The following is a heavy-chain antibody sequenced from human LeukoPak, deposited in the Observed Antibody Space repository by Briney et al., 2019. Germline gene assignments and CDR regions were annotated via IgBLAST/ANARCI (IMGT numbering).Heavy chain of an antibody. CDR2: IYYSGST. D-gene: IGHD3-16*01. J-gene: IGHJ6*03. V-gene: IGHV4-59*01. Sequence: SETLSLTCTVSGGSISSYYWSWIRQPPGKGLEWIGYIYYSGSTNYNPSLKSRVTISVDTSKNQSSLKLSSVTAADTAVYYCARETSQKGAHYMDVWGKGTTVTISS. CDR3: ARETSQKGAHYMDV. CDR1: GGSISSYY.